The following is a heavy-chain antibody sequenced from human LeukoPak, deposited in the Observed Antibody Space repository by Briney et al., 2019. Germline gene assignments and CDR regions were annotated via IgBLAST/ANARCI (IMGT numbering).Heavy chain of an antibody. V-gene: IGHV1-46*01. D-gene: IGHD6-13*01. CDR1: GYTFTSYY. J-gene: IGHJ6*03. CDR2: INPSGGST. CDR3: ARDGWWSSWYYYYYYMDV. Sequence: GASVKVSCKASGYTFTSYYMHWVRQAPGQGLEWMGIINPSGGSTSYAQKFQGRVTMTRDMSTSTVYMELRSLRSDDTAVYYCARDGWWSSWYYYYYYMDVWGKGTTVTVSS.